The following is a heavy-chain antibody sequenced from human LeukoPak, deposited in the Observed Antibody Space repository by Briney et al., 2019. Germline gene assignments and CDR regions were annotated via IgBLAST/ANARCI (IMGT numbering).Heavy chain of an antibody. CDR1: GFTFSSYG. V-gene: IGHV3-33*01. CDR2: IWSDGSNK. Sequence: GTSLRLSCAASGFTFSSYGMHWVRQAPGKGLERVAVIWSDGSNKYYADSVKGRFTISRDNSKNTLYLQMNSLRAEDTAVYYCARRRYSVYDFDYWGQGTLVTVSS. CDR3: ARRRYSVYDFDY. J-gene: IGHJ4*02. D-gene: IGHD5/OR15-5a*01.